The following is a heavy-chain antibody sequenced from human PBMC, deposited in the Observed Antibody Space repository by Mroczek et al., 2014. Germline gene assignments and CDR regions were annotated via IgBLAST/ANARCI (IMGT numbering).Heavy chain of an antibody. CDR2: ISWNSGSI. V-gene: IGHV3-9*01. Sequence: VQLVEVWGGLVQPGRSLRLSCAASGFTFDDYAIHWVRQAPGKGLEWVSGISWNSGSIGYADSVKGRFTISRDNAKNSLYLQMNSLRAEDTALYYCAKAATTYSSSWYVPFDYWGQGTLVTVSS. CDR3: AKAATTYSSSWYVPFDY. D-gene: IGHD6-13*01. CDR1: GFTFDDYA. J-gene: IGHJ4*02.